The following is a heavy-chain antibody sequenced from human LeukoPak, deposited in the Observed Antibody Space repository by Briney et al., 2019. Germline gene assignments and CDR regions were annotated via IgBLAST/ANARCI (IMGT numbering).Heavy chain of an antibody. CDR2: LNETGETT. CDR1: GFTFSGHA. V-gene: IGHV3-23*01. D-gene: IGHD4-17*01. Sequence: PGGSLRLSCAASGFTFSGHAMNWVRQAPGKGLEWVSSLNETGETTDYADSVKGRFTISRDNSKNTLYLQMNSLRAEDTAVYYCAKGPRMTTVTNYFDYWGQGTLVTVSS. CDR3: AKGPRMTTVTNYFDY. J-gene: IGHJ4*02.